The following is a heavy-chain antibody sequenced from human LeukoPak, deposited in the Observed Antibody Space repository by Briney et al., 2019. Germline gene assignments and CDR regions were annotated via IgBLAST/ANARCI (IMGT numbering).Heavy chain of an antibody. Sequence: GGSLRLSCAASGFTFSSYWMHWVRQAPGKGLVWVSRINSDGSSTSYADSVKGRFTISRDNAKNTLYLQMNSLRAEDTAVYYCARVARGYSGYDLLHWGQGTLVTVSS. V-gene: IGHV3-74*01. J-gene: IGHJ4*02. CDR2: INSDGSST. CDR3: ARVARGYSGYDLLH. CDR1: GFTFSSYW. D-gene: IGHD5-12*01.